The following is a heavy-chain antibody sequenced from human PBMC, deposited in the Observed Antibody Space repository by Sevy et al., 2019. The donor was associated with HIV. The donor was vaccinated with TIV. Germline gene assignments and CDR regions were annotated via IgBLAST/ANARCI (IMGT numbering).Heavy chain of an antibody. CDR3: ARDRGRTGSSDYNYGMDV. Sequence: GGSLRLSCAASGFTFSSYAMHWVRQAPGKGLEWVAVISYDGSNKYYADSVKGRFTISRDNSKNTLYLQMNSLRAEDTAVYYCARDRGRTGSSDYNYGMDVWGQGTTVTVSS. CDR1: GFTFSSYA. CDR2: ISYDGSNK. V-gene: IGHV3-30*04. D-gene: IGHD6-6*01. J-gene: IGHJ6*02.